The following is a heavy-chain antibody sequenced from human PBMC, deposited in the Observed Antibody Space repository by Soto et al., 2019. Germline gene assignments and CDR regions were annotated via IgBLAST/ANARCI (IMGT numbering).Heavy chain of an antibody. D-gene: IGHD4-17*01. V-gene: IGHV3-23*01. CDR1: GFTFSSYA. J-gene: IGHJ4*02. Sequence: GGSLRLSCAASGFTFSSYAMSWVRQAPGKGLEWVSAISGSGGSTYYADSVKGRFTISRDNSKNTLYLQMNSLRAEDTAVYYCAKIPVDYGDYANLDPLGYFDDWGQGTLVTVSS. CDR2: ISGSGGST. CDR3: AKIPVDYGDYANLDPLGYFDD.